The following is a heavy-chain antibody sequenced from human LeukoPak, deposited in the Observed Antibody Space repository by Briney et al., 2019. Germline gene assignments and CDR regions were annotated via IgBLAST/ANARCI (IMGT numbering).Heavy chain of an antibody. CDR1: GFTVSSNY. J-gene: IGHJ4*02. CDR3: ARDGGSYYKDY. CDR2: IYSGGST. Sequence: GGSLRLSCAASGFTVSSNYMSWVRQAPGKGLEWVSVIYSGGSTYYADSVKGRFTISRDTSKNALYLQMNSLRAEDTAVYYCARDGGSYYKDYWGQGTLVTVSS. V-gene: IGHV3-53*01. D-gene: IGHD1-26*01.